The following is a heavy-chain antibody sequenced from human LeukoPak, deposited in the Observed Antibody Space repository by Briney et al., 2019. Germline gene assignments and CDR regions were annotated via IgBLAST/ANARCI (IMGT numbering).Heavy chain of an antibody. CDR1: GGTFISYA. J-gene: IGHJ4*02. CDR3: ARVPYCSSTSCYEDRGYYFDY. D-gene: IGHD2-2*01. V-gene: IGHV1-69*05. Sequence: SVTVSCMASGGTFISYAISWVRQAPGQGLEGMGGIIPIFGTANYAQKFQGRVTITTDESTSTAYMELSNLKSEDTAVYYCARVPYCSSTSCYEDRGYYFDYWGQGTLVTVSS. CDR2: IIPIFGTA.